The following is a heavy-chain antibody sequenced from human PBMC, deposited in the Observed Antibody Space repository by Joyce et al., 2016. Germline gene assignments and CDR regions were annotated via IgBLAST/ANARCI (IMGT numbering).Heavy chain of an antibody. CDR2: LSSSSSCI. V-gene: IGHV3-21*01. CDR1: GFTFSSYS. Sequence: EVQLVESGGGLVKPGGSLRLSCAASGFTFSSYSMSWVRQAPWKGVEWVSSLSSSSSCIKYTDSVKGRFTISRDNAKNSLYLQMNSLRVEDTAVYYCARSSYTNGIFDYWGQGTLVTVSS. CDR3: ARSSYTNGIFDY. D-gene: IGHD2-8*01. J-gene: IGHJ4*02.